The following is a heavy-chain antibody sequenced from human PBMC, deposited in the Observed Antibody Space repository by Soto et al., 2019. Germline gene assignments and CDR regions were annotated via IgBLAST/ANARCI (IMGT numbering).Heavy chain of an antibody. CDR2: ISAAGDP. CDR3: ARPDRVFYGLDV. V-gene: IGHV3-13*05. CDR1: GFTFRNYD. J-gene: IGHJ6*04. Sequence: EVQLVESGGGLVQPGGSLRLSCEASGFTFRNYDMHWVRQGTGKGLEWVSGISAAGDPDYADSVEGRFTISRENAQNSFFLQMNSLRVGDTAVYYCARPDRVFYGLDVWGEGTTVIVSS.